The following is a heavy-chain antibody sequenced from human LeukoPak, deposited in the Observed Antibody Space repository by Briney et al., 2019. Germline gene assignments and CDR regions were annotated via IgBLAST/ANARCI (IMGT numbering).Heavy chain of an antibody. Sequence: PSETLSLTCTVSGGSISSYYWSWIRQPPGKGLEWLGYIYYSGSTNYNPSLKSRVTISVDTSKNQFSLKLSSVTAADTAVYYCARLRDYYYGMDVWGQGTTVTVSS. CDR3: ARLRDYYYGMDV. CDR1: GGSISSYY. V-gene: IGHV4-59*01. CDR2: IYYSGST. J-gene: IGHJ6*02.